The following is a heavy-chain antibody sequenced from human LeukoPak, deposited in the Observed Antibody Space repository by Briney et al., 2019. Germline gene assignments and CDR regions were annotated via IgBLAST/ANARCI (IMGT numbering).Heavy chain of an antibody. D-gene: IGHD3-10*01. J-gene: IGHJ4*02. V-gene: IGHV4-39*07. CDR3: AREGVSHSYYFDY. CDR1: GGSISSTSYY. Sequence: SETLSLTCTVSGGSISSTSYYWGWIRQPPGKGLEWIGSIYYSGSTYYNPSLKSRVTISVDTSKNQFSLKLSSVTAADTAVYYCAREGVSHSYYFDYWGQGTLVTVSS. CDR2: IYYSGST.